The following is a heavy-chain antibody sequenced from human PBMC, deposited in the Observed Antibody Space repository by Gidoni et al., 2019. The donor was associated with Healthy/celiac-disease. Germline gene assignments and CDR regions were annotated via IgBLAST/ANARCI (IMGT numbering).Heavy chain of an antibody. D-gene: IGHD4-17*01. V-gene: IGHV4-34*01. J-gene: IGHJ6*02. CDR1: GGCFSGYY. Sequence: QVQLQQWGAGLLKPSETLSLTCAVYGGCFSGYYWRWIRHPPGKGLAGIGEINHSGSTNYNPSLKRRVTISVDTSKNKFSLKLSCVTAADTAVYYCASQPGKGVTISYYYYYGMDVWGQGTTVTVSS. CDR3: ASQPGKGVTISYYYYYGMDV. CDR2: INHSGST.